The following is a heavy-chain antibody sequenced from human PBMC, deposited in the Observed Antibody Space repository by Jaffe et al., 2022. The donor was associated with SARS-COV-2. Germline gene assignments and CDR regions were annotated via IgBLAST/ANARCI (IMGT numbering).Heavy chain of an antibody. V-gene: IGHV2-5*02. CDR1: GFSLSTSGVG. CDR3: AHYSPEITIFGVGSFDY. J-gene: IGHJ4*02. D-gene: IGHD3-3*01. CDR2: IYWDDDK. Sequence: QITLKESGPTLVKPTQTLTLTCTFSGFSLSTSGVGVGWIRQPPGKALEWLALIYWDDDKRYSPSLKSRLTITKDTSKNQVVLTMTNMDPVDTATYYCAHYSPEITIFGVGSFDYWGQGTLVTVSS.